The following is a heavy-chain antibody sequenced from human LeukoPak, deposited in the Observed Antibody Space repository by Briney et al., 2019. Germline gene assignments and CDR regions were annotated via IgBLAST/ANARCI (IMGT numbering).Heavy chain of an antibody. V-gene: IGHV4-34*01. CDR2: INHSGST. D-gene: IGHD2-8*01. J-gene: IGHJ5*02. CDR3: ARGRKYCTHGVCYKMDWFDP. CDR1: GVSISGSYYY. Sequence: SETLSLTCAVSGVSISGSYYYWNWIRQPPGKGLEWIGEINHSGSTNYNPSLKSRVTISVDTSKNQFSLKLSSVTAADTAVYYCARGRKYCTHGVCYKMDWFDPWGQGTLVTVSS.